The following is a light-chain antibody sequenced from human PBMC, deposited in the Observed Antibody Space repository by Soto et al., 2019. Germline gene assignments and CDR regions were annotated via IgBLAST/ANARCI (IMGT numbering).Light chain of an antibody. CDR3: QQYEAVVT. Sequence: EIVLTQSPGTLSLSPGERATLSCRASQSLTNNYLAWYQQKPGRALRLLIDGASTRATGIPDRFSGSGSGTDFALTISRLEPEDVSVYYCQQYEAVVTSGQGTNVEI. CDR2: GAS. V-gene: IGKV3-20*01. J-gene: IGKJ1*01. CDR1: QSLTNNY.